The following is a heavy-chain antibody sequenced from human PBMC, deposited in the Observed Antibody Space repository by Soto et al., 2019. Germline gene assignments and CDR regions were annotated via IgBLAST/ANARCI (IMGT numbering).Heavy chain of an antibody. J-gene: IGHJ6*02. V-gene: IGHV3-23*01. CDR3: AKDTSPIVGAYQLHYYYGMDV. CDR2: ISGSGGKT. D-gene: IGHD1-26*01. Sequence: PGGSLRLSCVASGFTFSSYGMSWVRQAPGKGPEWVSGISGSGGKTYYADSVKGRFTISRDNSKNTLYVQMKSLRADDTAVYYCAKDTSPIVGAYQLHYYYGMDVWGQGTTLTVSS. CDR1: GFTFSSYG.